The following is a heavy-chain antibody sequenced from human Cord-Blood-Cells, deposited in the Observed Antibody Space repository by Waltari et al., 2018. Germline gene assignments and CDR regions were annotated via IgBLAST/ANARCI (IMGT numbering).Heavy chain of an antibody. J-gene: IGHJ4*02. Sequence: QVQLVESGGGVVQPGRSLRLSCAASGFTFSSYGMHWVRQAPGKGLEWVAVIWYDGSNKYYADSGKGRFTISRDNSKNTLYLQMNSLRAEDTAVYYCARGPWGPDYWGQGTLVTVSS. CDR3: ARGPWGPDY. D-gene: IGHD7-27*01. V-gene: IGHV3-33*01. CDR1: GFTFSSYG. CDR2: IWYDGSNK.